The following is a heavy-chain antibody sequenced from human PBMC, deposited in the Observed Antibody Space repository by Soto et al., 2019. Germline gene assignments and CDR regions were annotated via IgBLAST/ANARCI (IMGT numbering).Heavy chain of an antibody. D-gene: IGHD2-2*01. CDR3: ARVDIVVVPAAEEAYYYYMDV. J-gene: IGHJ6*03. Sequence: ASVKVTCKASGYTCTSCGISWVRQAPGQGLERMGWISAYNGNTNYAQKLQGRVTMTTDTSTSTAYMRLRSLRSDDTAVYYCARVDIVVVPAAEEAYYYYMDVWGKGTTVTSP. V-gene: IGHV1-18*01. CDR1: GYTCTSCG. CDR2: ISAYNGNT.